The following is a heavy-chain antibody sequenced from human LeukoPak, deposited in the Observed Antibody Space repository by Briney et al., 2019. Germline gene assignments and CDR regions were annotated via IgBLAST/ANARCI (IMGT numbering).Heavy chain of an antibody. CDR1: GYSFTSYW. CDR3: ARHHGNYYGSGSYYKTHYFDY. Sequence: GESLKISCKGSGYSFTSYWIGWVRQMPGKGLDWMGIIYPGDSDTRYSPSFQGQVTISADKSISTAYLQWSSLKASDTAMYYCARHHGNYYGSGSYYKTHYFDYWGQGTLVTVSS. CDR2: IYPGDSDT. J-gene: IGHJ4*02. V-gene: IGHV5-51*01. D-gene: IGHD3-10*01.